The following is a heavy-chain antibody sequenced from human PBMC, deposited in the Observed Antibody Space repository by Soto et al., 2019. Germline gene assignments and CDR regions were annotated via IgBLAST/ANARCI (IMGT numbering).Heavy chain of an antibody. Sequence: GGSLRLSCAASGFTFSSYGMHWVRQAPGKGLEWVAVIWYDGSNKYYADSVKGRFTISRDNSKNTLYLQMNSLRAEDTAVYYCARDRKYYYYMDVWGKGTTVTVSS. CDR1: GFTFSSYG. V-gene: IGHV3-33*01. CDR3: ARDRKYYYYMDV. CDR2: IWYDGSNK. J-gene: IGHJ6*03.